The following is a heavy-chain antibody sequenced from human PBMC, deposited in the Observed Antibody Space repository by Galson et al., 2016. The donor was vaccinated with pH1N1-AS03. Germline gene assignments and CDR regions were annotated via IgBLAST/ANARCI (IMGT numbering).Heavy chain of an antibody. J-gene: IGHJ4*02. D-gene: IGHD1-26*01. V-gene: IGHV4-31*01. CDR1: GGSISSGGYY. CDR2: IFHSGST. Sequence: TLSLTCTVSGGSISSGGYYWNWIRQHPGKGLEWIGYIFHSGSTYYNPSLESLVSISVDTSKNQFSLKLKSVTAADTAVYCCARQDSGAYYLDSWGPGTLVTVSS. CDR3: ARQDSGAYYLDS.